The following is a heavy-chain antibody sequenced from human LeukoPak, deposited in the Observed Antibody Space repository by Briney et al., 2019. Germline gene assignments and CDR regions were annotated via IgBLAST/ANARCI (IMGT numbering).Heavy chain of an antibody. J-gene: IGHJ6*02. CDR2: IFSNDEK. V-gene: IGHV2-26*01. CDR1: GFSLSNARMG. CDR3: ARIRERWLQSVVPDYYYYGMDV. Sequence: SGPVLVKPTETLTLTCTVSGFSLSNARMGVSWIRQPPGKALEWLAHIFSNDEKSYSTSLKSRLTISKDTSKSQVVLTKTNMDPVDTATYYCARIRERWLQSVVPDYYYYGMDVWGQGTTVTVSS. D-gene: IGHD5-24*01.